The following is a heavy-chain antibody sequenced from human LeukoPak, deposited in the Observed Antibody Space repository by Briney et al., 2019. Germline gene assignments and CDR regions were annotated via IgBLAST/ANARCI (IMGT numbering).Heavy chain of an antibody. Sequence: PSETLSLTCTVSGGSISSGGYYWSWIRQHPGKGLEWIGYIYYCGSTYYNPSLKSRVTISVDTSKNQFSLKLSSVTAADTAVYYCAREPYCSGGSCYRGLFDYWGQGTLVTVSS. CDR1: GGSISSGGYY. V-gene: IGHV4-31*03. CDR3: AREPYCSGGSCYRGLFDY. D-gene: IGHD2-15*01. J-gene: IGHJ4*02. CDR2: IYYCGST.